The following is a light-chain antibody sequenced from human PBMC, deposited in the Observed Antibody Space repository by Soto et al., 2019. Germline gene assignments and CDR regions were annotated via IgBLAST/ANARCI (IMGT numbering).Light chain of an antibody. CDR3: QQSYSTPYT. CDR1: QSISSH. J-gene: IGKJ2*01. CDR2: AAS. V-gene: IGKV1-39*01. Sequence: DIQMTQSPSPLSAFVGDRVTVTCRASQSISSHLNWYQQKPGKAPKLLIYAASTLQSGIPSRRSGSGSGTDFTLTISSLQPEDFATYYCQQSYSTPYTFGQGTKVDIK.